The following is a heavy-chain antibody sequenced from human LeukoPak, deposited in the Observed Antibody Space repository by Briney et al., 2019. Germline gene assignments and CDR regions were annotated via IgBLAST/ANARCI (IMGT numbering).Heavy chain of an antibody. J-gene: IGHJ3*02. V-gene: IGHV3-74*01. D-gene: IGHD3-3*01. CDR3: ARGGPYYDFWSGYYPGAFDI. Sequence: GGSLRLSCAASGFTFSSHWMHWVRQAPGKGLVWVSRINSDGSSISYADSVKGRFTISRDNSKNTLYLQMNSLRAEDTAVYYCARGGPYYDFWSGYYPGAFDIWGQGTMVTVSS. CDR2: INSDGSSI. CDR1: GFTFSSHW.